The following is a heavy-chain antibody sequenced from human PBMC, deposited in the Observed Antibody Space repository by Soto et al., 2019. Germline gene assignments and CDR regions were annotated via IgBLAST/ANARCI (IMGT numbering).Heavy chain of an antibody. D-gene: IGHD3-3*01. CDR3: AKSDTFWSGYGPPLNPYYFDY. CDR1: GFTFSSYA. J-gene: IGHJ4*02. V-gene: IGHV3-23*01. CDR2: ISGSGGST. Sequence: GGSLRLSCAASGFTFSSYAMSWVRQAPGKGLEWVSAISGSGGSTYYADSVKGRFTISRDNSKNTLYLQMNSLRAEDTAVYYCAKSDTFWSGYGPPLNPYYFDYWGQGTLVTVSS.